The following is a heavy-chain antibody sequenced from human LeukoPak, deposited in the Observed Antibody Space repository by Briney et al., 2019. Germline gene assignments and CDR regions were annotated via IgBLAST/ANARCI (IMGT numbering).Heavy chain of an antibody. J-gene: IGHJ5*02. D-gene: IGHD2-2*01. CDR2: IYYSGST. CDR1: GGSITGYY. CDR3: ARGTVVVPAAYNWFDP. Sequence: PSETLSLTCTVSGGSITGYYWTWIRQPPGKGLESIGYIYYSGSTSYNPSLKSRVTISVDTSKNQFSLNLRSVTAADTAVYYCARGTVVVPAAYNWFDPWGQGTLVTVSS. V-gene: IGHV4-59*08.